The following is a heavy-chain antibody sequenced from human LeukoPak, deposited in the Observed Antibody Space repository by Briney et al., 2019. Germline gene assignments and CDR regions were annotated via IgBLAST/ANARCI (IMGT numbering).Heavy chain of an antibody. CDR2: IRSSSSTI. V-gene: IGHV3-48*04. D-gene: IGHD1-26*01. CDR1: GFTFSSYS. J-gene: IGHJ4*02. Sequence: GGSLRLSCAASGFTFSSYSMNWVRQTPGKGLEGVTYIRSSSSTIYYADSVKGRFTISRDNAKNTLYLQMNSLKSEDSAAYYCARGPAANSGNYYAGDYWGQGTLVTVSS. CDR3: ARGPAANSGNYYAGDY.